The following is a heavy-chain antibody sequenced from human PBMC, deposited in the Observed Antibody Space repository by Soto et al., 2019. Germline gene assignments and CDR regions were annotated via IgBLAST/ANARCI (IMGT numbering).Heavy chain of an antibody. CDR3: ARDPADIYANT. D-gene: IGHD3-16*01. CDR1: GYTFTSYA. J-gene: IGHJ5*02. Sequence: ASVKVSCKASGYTFTSYAMNWVRQAPGQRLEWMGWINAGNGNTKYSQKFQGRVTITRDTSASTAYMELSSLRSEDTAVYYCARDPADIYANTLDQGTPVPVS. CDR2: INAGNGNT. V-gene: IGHV1-3*01.